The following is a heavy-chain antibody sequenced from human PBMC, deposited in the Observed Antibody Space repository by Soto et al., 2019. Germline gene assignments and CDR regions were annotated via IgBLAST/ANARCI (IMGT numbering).Heavy chain of an antibody. V-gene: IGHV3-11*01. CDR2: ISSSGSTI. J-gene: IGHJ3*02. CDR1: GFTFSDYY. D-gene: IGHD6-19*01. CDR3: ARSGIAVAGSDAFDI. Sequence: GGSLRLSCAASGFTFSDYYMSWIRQAPGKGLEWVSYISSSGSTIYYADSVKGRFTISRDNAKTSLYLQMNSLRAEDTAVYYCARSGIAVAGSDAFDIWGQGTMVTVSS.